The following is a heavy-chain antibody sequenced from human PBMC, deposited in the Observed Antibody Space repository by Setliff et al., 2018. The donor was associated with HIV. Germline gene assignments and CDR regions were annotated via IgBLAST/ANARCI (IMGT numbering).Heavy chain of an antibody. J-gene: IGHJ3*01. D-gene: IGHD3-3*01. CDR3: AKEGGLYFGMLIHDAIDL. Sequence: SETLSLTCAVSGGSISSSNWWSWVRQPPGKGLEWIGEIYYSGSTNYNPSLKSRVTLSLDTSKNQFSLKLTSVTAADTAVYYCAKEGGLYFGMLIHDAIDLWGQGTMVTVSS. CDR2: IYYSGST. CDR1: GGSISSSNW. V-gene: IGHV4-4*02.